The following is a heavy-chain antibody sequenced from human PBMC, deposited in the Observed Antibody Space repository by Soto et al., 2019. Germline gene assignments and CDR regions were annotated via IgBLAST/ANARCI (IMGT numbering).Heavy chain of an antibody. CDR3: AKRKYYDDSVLWDY. CDR1: GFSFSSYA. J-gene: IGHJ4*02. D-gene: IGHD3-22*01. V-gene: IGHV3-23*01. Sequence: EVQLLESGGGLVQPGGSLRLSCAASGFSFSSYAVSWVRQAPGKGLEWVSSISSTADSTYYADSLKGRFTISRDNDDNTIYLQMSSLRAEDTAIYYCAKRKYYDDSVLWDYWGQGTMVTVSS. CDR2: ISSTADST.